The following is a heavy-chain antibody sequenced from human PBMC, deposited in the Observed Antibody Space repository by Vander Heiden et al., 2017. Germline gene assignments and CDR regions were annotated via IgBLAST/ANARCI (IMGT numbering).Heavy chain of an antibody. V-gene: IGHV3-33*01. Sequence: QVPLVEPGGGVVQPGRSLRLSCSAAGFPFSSPGLPGVRQAQGKGLEWVAVIWYDGSNKYYADSVKGRFTISRDNSKNTLYLQMNSLRAEDTAVYYCARGVLDYDREIYYYYYGMDVWGQGTTVTVSS. CDR3: ARGVLDYDREIYYYYYGMDV. CDR1: GFPFSSPG. J-gene: IGHJ6*02. D-gene: IGHD3-22*01. CDR2: IWYDGSNK.